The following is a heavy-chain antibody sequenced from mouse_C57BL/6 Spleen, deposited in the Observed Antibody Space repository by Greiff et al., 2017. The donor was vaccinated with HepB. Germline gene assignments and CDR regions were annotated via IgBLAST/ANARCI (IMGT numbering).Heavy chain of an antibody. CDR2: ISNGGGST. J-gene: IGHJ2*01. CDR3: ARLSGYDYDGYYFDY. Sequence: DVKLVESGGGLVQPGGSLKLSCAASGFTFSDYYTYWVRQTPEKRLEWVAYISNGGGSTYYPDTVKGRFTISRDNAKNTLYLQMSRLKSEDTAMYYCARLSGYDYDGYYFDYWGQGTTLTVSS. V-gene: IGHV5-12*01. D-gene: IGHD2-4*01. CDR1: GFTFSDYY.